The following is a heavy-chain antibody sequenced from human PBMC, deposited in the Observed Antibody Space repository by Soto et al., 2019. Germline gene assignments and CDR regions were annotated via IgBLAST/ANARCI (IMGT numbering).Heavy chain of an antibody. CDR3: ASGVVGTTTWFDY. CDR2: MYYTETS. Sequence: SETLSLTCTVSGGSINSGGYYWSWIRQHPGKGLEWIGYMYYTETSYYSPAFRSRLTISLDSSKNQFSLKLTSVTAADTAVYYCASGVVGTTTWFDYWGQGSLVTVSS. V-gene: IGHV4-31*03. CDR1: GGSINSGGYY. J-gene: IGHJ4*02. D-gene: IGHD1-26*01.